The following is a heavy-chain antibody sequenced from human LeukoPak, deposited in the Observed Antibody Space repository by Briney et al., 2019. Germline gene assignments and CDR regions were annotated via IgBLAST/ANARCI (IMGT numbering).Heavy chain of an antibody. CDR3: ARPATVVTRRGAFDI. CDR2: ISAYNGNT. D-gene: IGHD4-23*01. J-gene: IGHJ3*02. Sequence: GASVKVSCKASGYTFTSYGISWVRQAPGQGLEWMGWISAYNGNTNYAQKLQGRVTMTTDTSTSTAYMELRSLRSDDTAVYYCARPATVVTRRGAFDIWGQGTMVTVSS. V-gene: IGHV1-18*01. CDR1: GYTFTSYG.